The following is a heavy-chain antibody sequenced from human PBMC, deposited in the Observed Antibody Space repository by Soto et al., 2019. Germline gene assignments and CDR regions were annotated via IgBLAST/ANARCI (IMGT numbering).Heavy chain of an antibody. V-gene: IGHV1-18*01. CDR3: ARERYYSGTQSPSPPRYYGMDV. D-gene: IGHD3-10*01. J-gene: IGHJ6*02. CDR2: ISDYNGNT. Sequence: ASVKVSCKASGYSFTTYGISWVRQAPGQGLEWMGWISDYNGNTNYEKKFQGRVTMTTDTSTRTAYMELKSLRSDDTAVYYCARERYYSGTQSPSPPRYYGMDVWS. CDR1: GYSFTTYG.